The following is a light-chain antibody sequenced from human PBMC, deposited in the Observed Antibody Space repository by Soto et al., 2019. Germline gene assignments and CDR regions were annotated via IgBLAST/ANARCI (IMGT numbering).Light chain of an antibody. CDR2: KAS. CDR3: QQYKTNWS. CDR1: QSIRNW. Sequence: DIQMTQSPSTLSASVGDRITITCRASQSIRNWLTWYQQKPGKAPKVLIYKASTLESGVPSRFSGSGSGTEFTLTISSLQPDDFATYYCQQYKTNWSFGQGTKVEIK. V-gene: IGKV1-5*03. J-gene: IGKJ1*01.